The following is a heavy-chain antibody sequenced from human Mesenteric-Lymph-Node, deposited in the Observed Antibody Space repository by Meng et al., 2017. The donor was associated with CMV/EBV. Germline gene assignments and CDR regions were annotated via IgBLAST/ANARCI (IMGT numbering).Heavy chain of an antibody. J-gene: IGHJ4*02. CDR1: FTSYA. CDR3: ARSSVDYYGSGSYYSFDY. CDR2: INAGNGNT. Sequence: FTSYAMHCVRQAPGQRLEWMGWINAGNGNTKYSQKFQGRVTITRDTSASTAYMELSSLRSEDTAVYYCARSSVDYYGSGSYYSFDYWGQGTLVTVSS. D-gene: IGHD3-10*01. V-gene: IGHV1-3*01.